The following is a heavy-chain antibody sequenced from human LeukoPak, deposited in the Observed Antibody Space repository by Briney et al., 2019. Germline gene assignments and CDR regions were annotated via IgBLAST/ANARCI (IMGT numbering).Heavy chain of an antibody. CDR3: ARDIGYNNPFDY. J-gene: IGHJ4*02. Sequence: PGGSLRLSXAASGFTVSSNYMSWVRQAPGKGLEWVSVIYSGGSTYYADSVKGRFTISRDNSKNTLYLQMNSLRAEDTAVYYCARDIGYNNPFDYWGQGTLVTVSS. D-gene: IGHD5-24*01. CDR1: GFTVSSNY. CDR2: IYSGGST. V-gene: IGHV3-66*02.